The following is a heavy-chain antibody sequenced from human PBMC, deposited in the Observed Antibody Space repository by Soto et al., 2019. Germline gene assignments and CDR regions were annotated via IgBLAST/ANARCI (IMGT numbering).Heavy chain of an antibody. D-gene: IGHD3-9*01. CDR3: ARLDILTGSDAFDI. CDR2: IYYSGST. V-gene: IGHV4-59*08. J-gene: IGHJ3*02. CDR1: GGSISSYY. Sequence: SETLSLTCTVSGGSISSYYWSWIRQPPGKGLEWTGYIYYSGSTNYNPSLKSRVTISVDTSKNQFSLKLSSVTAADTAVYYCARLDILTGSDAFDIWGQGTMVT.